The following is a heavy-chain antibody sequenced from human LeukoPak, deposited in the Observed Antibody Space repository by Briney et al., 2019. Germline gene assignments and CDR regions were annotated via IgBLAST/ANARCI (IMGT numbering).Heavy chain of an antibody. CDR3: AGNSASSYGNQPS. D-gene: IGHD3-10*01. CDR2: VYNSGST. V-gene: IGHV4-61*02. Sequence: SETLSLTCIVSGGSISRGSYYWNWIRQPAGKGLEWMGRVYNSGSTNYNPSLKSRVTISTDMSKNQFSLKLSSVTAADTAVYYCAGNSASSYGNQPSWGQGTLVTVSS. J-gene: IGHJ4*02. CDR1: GGSISRGSYY.